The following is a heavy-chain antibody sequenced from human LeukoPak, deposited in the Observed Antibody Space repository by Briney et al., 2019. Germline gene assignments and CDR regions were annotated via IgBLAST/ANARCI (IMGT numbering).Heavy chain of an antibody. CDR2: IIPIFGTA. V-gene: IGHV1-69*01. D-gene: IGHD5-18*01. CDR3: AGSIQRHFDY. CDR1: GGTFSSYA. J-gene: IGHJ4*02. Sequence: ASVKVSCKASGGTFSSYAISWVRQAPGQGLEWMGGIIPIFGTANYAQKFQGRVTITADESTSTAYMELSSLRSEDTAVYYCAGSIQRHFDYWGQGTLVTVSS.